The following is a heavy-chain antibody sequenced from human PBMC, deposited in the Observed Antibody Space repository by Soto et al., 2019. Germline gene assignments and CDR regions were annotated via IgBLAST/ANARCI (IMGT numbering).Heavy chain of an antibody. CDR1: GGTFSSYA. CDR3: ARDGYSSSWGTWFDP. V-gene: IGHV1-69*06. D-gene: IGHD6-13*01. Sequence: SVKVSCKASGGTFSSYAISWVRQAPGQGLEWMGGIIPIFGTANYAQKFQGRVTITADKSTSTAYMELSSLRSEDTAVYYCARDGYSSSWGTWFDPWGQGTLVTVSS. CDR2: IIPIFGTA. J-gene: IGHJ5*02.